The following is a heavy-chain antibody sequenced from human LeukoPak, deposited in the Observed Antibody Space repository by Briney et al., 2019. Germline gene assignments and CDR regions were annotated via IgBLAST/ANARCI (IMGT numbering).Heavy chain of an antibody. V-gene: IGHV7-4-1*02. D-gene: IGHD3-10*01. J-gene: IGHJ4*02. CDR3: ARDPRLWFGELLPYYFDY. Sequence: ASVKVSCKASGYTFTSYAMNWVRQAPGQGLEWMGWINTNTGNPTYAQGFTGRFVFSLDTSVSTAYLQISSLKAEDTAVYYSARDPRLWFGELLPYYFDYWGQGTLVTVSS. CDR1: GYTFTSYA. CDR2: INTNTGNP.